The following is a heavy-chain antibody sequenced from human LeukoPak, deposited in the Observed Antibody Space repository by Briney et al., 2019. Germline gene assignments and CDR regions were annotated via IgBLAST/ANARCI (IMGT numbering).Heavy chain of an antibody. D-gene: IGHD3-22*01. Sequence: SVKVSCKASGGTFSSYAISWVRQAPGQGLEWMGGIIPIFGTANYAQKLQGRVTITTDESTSTAYMELSSLRSEDTAVYYCARHYYDRSAFDIWGQGTMVTVSS. CDR2: IIPIFGTA. V-gene: IGHV1-69*05. CDR3: ARHYYDRSAFDI. CDR1: GGTFSSYA. J-gene: IGHJ3*02.